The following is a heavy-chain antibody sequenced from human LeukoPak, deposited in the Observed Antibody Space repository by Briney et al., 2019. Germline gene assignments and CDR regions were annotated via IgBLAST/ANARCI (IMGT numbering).Heavy chain of an antibody. Sequence: GRSLRLSCAASGFTFSSYAMSWVRQAPGKGLEWVSAISGSGGSTYYADSVKGRFTISRDNSKNTLYLQMNSLRAEDTAVYYCAKGAVGSMVYANLFDYWGQGTLVTVSS. V-gene: IGHV3-23*01. CDR1: GFTFSSYA. D-gene: IGHD2-8*01. J-gene: IGHJ4*02. CDR2: ISGSGGST. CDR3: AKGAVGSMVYANLFDY.